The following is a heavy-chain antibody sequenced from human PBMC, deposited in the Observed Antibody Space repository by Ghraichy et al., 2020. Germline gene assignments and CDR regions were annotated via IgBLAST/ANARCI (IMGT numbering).Heavy chain of an antibody. Sequence: ASVKVSCKASGYTFTGYYMHWVRQAPGQGLEWMGRINPNSGGTNYAQKFQGRVTMTRDTSISTAYMELSRLRSDDTAVYYCARAARVEYSYGYYYYYYGMDVWGQGTTVTVSS. CDR1: GYTFTGYY. D-gene: IGHD5-18*01. CDR2: INPNSGGT. V-gene: IGHV1-2*06. J-gene: IGHJ6*02. CDR3: ARAARVEYSYGYYYYYYGMDV.